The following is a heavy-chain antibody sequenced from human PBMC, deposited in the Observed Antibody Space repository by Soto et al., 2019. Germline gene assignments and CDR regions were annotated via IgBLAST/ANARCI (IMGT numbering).Heavy chain of an antibody. D-gene: IGHD3-16*01. CDR2: INAGKGNT. J-gene: IGHJ6*02. V-gene: IGHV1-3*01. CDR3: ARELSGWGLSNGHFGVDV. CDR1: GYTFVNYA. Sequence: QVQRVQSGAEVKKPGASVMVSCKASGYTFVNYAIHWVRQAPGQNFEWMGGINAGKGNTRSLQKFQDRLTFTRETSATTGYIELGRLRSEGTAVDLWARELSGWGLSNGHFGVDVWGQGTTVIVSS.